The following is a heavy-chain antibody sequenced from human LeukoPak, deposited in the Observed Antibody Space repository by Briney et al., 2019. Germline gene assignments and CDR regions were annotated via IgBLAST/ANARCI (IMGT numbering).Heavy chain of an antibody. CDR2: ISGSGGST. V-gene: IGHV3-23*01. CDR3: AKDVRLRSHDY. J-gene: IGHJ4*02. Sequence: GGSLRLSCAASGFTFSSYAMSWVRQAPGKGPAWVSAISGSGGSTYYADSVKGRFTISRDNSKNTLYLQMNSLRAEDTAVYYCAKDVRLRSHDYWGQGTLVTVSS. D-gene: IGHD5-12*01. CDR1: GFTFSSYA.